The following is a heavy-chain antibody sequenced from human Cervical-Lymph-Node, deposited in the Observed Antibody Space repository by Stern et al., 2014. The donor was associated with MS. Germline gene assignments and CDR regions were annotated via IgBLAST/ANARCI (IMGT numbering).Heavy chain of an antibody. CDR1: GYTFTSYY. Sequence: QMQLVQSGAEVTKPGASVKVSCKASGYTFTSYYMHWVRQAPGQGLEWMGIINPSGDGTTYAQKFQGRLTMTRDTSTSTVYMELSSLRSEDTAVYYCTRPLARTTLLFDYWGQGTLVTVSS. J-gene: IGHJ4*02. CDR2: INPSGDGT. CDR3: TRPLARTTLLFDY. D-gene: IGHD1-1*01. V-gene: IGHV1-46*03.